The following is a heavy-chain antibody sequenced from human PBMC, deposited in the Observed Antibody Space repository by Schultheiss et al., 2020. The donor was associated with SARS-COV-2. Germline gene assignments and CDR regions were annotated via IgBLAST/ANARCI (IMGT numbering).Heavy chain of an antibody. Sequence: GGSLRLSCKASGYTFTSYGISWVRQAPGQGLEWMGRIIPILGIANYAQKFQGRVTITADESTSTAYMELSILRSDDTAVYYCARGPIGFDYWGQGTLVTVSS. J-gene: IGHJ4*01. D-gene: IGHD3-22*01. CDR1: GYTFTSYG. CDR2: IIPILGIA. V-gene: IGHV1-69*04. CDR3: ARGPIGFDY.